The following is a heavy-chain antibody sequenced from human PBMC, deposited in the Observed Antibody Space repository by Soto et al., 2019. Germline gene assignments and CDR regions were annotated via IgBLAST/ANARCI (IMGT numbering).Heavy chain of an antibody. J-gene: IGHJ4*02. V-gene: IGHV3-74*01. CDR2: INTDGSII. CDR3: ASHGVAGACFDY. D-gene: IGHD6-19*01. Sequence: GGSLRLSCAASGLIFSNYKMHWVRQAPGKGLVWVSRINTDGSIIDYADSAKGRFTVSRDNAKNTLYLQMNSLRADDTAVYYCASHGVAGACFDYWGQGTLVTVSS. CDR1: GLIFSNYK.